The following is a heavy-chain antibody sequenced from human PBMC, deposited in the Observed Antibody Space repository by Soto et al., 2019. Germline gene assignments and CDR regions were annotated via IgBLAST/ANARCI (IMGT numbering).Heavy chain of an antibody. J-gene: IGHJ4*02. D-gene: IGHD3-3*01. Sequence: QITLNESGPTQVKPRQTLTLTCTFSGFSLTTSGVGVGWIRQSPGKAPESLALIYWDDDKRYSPSLKSILTITKDTSKNQVVLTMADLDPADTATYYCAHRVLRTVFGLVTTTAIYFDFWGQGTPVAVSS. V-gene: IGHV2-5*02. CDR3: AHRVLRTVFGLVTTTAIYFDF. CDR1: GFSLTTSGVG. CDR2: IYWDDDK.